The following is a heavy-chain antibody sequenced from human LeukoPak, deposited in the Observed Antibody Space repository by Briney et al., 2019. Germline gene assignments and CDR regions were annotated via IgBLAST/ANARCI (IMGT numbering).Heavy chain of an antibody. V-gene: IGHV3-48*02. Sequence: GGSLRLSCAASGFSFSSYSFNRVRQAPGKGLEWVSYITSSSSTIYADSVKGRFTISRDNAKNSLYLQMSSLRDEDTAVYYCARSYNYALDVWGQGTTVTVSS. J-gene: IGHJ6*02. CDR3: ARSYNYALDV. CDR1: GFSFSSYS. CDR2: ITSSSSTI.